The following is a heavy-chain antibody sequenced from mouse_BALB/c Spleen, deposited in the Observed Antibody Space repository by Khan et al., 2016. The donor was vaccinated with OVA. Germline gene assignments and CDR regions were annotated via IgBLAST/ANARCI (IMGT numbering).Heavy chain of an antibody. V-gene: IGHV3-2*02. CDR3: ARTARIKY. CDR2: ISYSGST. D-gene: IGHD1-2*01. CDR1: GYSITSGYG. J-gene: IGHJ2*01. Sequence: EVQLQESGPGLVKPSQSLSLTCTVTGYSITSGYGWNWIRQFPGNKLEWMGYISYSGSTNYNPSLKSRISITRNTSKKQFFLLLNSVTTEDTATYYCARTARIKYWGQGTTVTVSS.